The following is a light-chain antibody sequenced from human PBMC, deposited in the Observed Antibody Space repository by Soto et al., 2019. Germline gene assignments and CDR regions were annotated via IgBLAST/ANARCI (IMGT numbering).Light chain of an antibody. J-gene: IGKJ1*01. CDR3: QQYKTWPRT. V-gene: IGKV3-11*01. CDR2: DAS. CDR1: QSVGSY. Sequence: EIVLIQSPATLSLSPGERATLSCRASQSVGSYLAWYQHKPGQAPRLLISDASNRATGIPARFSGSGSETDFTLTISSLQSEDSAVYHCQQYKTWPRTFGQGTKVDIK.